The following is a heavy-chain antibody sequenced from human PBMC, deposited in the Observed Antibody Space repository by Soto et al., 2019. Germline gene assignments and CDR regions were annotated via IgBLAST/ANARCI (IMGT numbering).Heavy chain of an antibody. J-gene: IGHJ1*01. CDR2: IDGSGGIT. V-gene: IGHV3-23*01. CDR3: VKNSGRFNT. CDR1: GFTFGTTD. D-gene: IGHD3-10*01. Sequence: QLLQSGGGLVQPGGSLTLSCAASGFTFGTTDMSWVRQAPGEGLEWVSTIDGSGGITYYADSVKGRFTISRDNSRNKVYLQMNSLRGDDTSLYYCVKNSGRFNTWGQCALVTVSS.